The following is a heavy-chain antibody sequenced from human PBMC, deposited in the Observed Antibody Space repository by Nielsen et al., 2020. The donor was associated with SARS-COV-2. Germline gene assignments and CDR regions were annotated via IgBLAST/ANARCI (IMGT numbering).Heavy chain of an antibody. CDR3: ARELTVGMATIGAFDI. V-gene: IGHV1-2*06. J-gene: IGHJ3*02. CDR2: INPYSGGT. D-gene: IGHD5-24*01. CDR1: GYTFTDYY. Sequence: ASVKVSCKASGYTFTDYYIHWVRQAPGQGLEWMGRINPYSGGTNYAQKFQGTVTMTRDASISTAYMELSRLRSDDTAVYYCARELTVGMATIGAFDIWGQGTVVTVPS.